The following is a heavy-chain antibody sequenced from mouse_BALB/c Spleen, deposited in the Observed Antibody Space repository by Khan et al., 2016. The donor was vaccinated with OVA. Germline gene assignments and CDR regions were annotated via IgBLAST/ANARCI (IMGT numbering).Heavy chain of an antibody. V-gene: IGHV3-2*02. CDR3: ARCPSAYYRYYGYYYAMDY. D-gene: IGHD2-12*01. J-gene: IGHJ4*01. CDR2: ISYSGST. Sequence: VQLKESGPGLVKPSQSLSLTCTVTGYSITSDYAWNWIRQFPGNKLEWMGYISYSGSTSYNPSLKSRISITRDTSKNQFFLQLNSVTTEDTATYYCARCPSAYYRYYGYYYAMDYWGQGTAVTVSS. CDR1: GYSITSDYA.